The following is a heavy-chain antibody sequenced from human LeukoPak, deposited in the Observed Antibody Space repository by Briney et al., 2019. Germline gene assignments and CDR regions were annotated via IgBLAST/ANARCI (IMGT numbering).Heavy chain of an antibody. CDR1: GFTFGSYW. J-gene: IGHJ4*02. V-gene: IGHV3-74*01. CDR3: ARGFGDYYDSSGYYPFDY. D-gene: IGHD3-22*01. CDR2: INTDGSST. Sequence: GGSLRLSCAASGFTFGSYWMHWVRQAPGKGLVWVSRINTDGSSTSYADSVKGRFTISRDNAKNTLYLQMNSLRAEDTAVYYCARGFGDYYDSSGYYPFDYWGQGTLVTVSS.